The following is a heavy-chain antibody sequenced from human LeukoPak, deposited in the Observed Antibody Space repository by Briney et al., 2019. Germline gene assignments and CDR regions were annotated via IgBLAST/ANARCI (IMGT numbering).Heavy chain of an antibody. CDR1: GYTFTSYG. CDR2: INAYNGNT. CDR3: ARDISIHCSSTSCYRAFDI. J-gene: IGHJ3*02. V-gene: IGHV1-18*01. Sequence: ASVKVSCKASGYTFTSYGFSWVRQAPGQGLEWMGWINAYNGNTNYAQKLQGRVTMTTDTSTSTAYMELRSLRSDDTAVYYCARDISIHCSSTSCYRAFDIWGQGTMVTVSS. D-gene: IGHD2-2*02.